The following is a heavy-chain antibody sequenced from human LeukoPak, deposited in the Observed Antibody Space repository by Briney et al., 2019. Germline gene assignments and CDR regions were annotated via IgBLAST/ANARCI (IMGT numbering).Heavy chain of an antibody. CDR1: GFTFSSYG. Sequence: GGSLRLSCAASGFTFSSYGMHWVRQAPGKGLEWVSSISSGSDYIYYADSVKGRFTISRDNAKNSLYLQVNSLRAEDTAVYYCARGFCSSTICSIDYWGQGTLVTVSS. D-gene: IGHD2-2*01. CDR2: ISSGSDYI. V-gene: IGHV3-21*01. J-gene: IGHJ4*02. CDR3: ARGFCSSTICSIDY.